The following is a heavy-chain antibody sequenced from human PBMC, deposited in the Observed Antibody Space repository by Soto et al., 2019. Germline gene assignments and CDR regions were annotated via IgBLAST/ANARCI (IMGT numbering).Heavy chain of an antibody. Sequence: GGSLRLSCAASGFTFSSYAMSWVRQAPGKGLEWVSAISGSGGSTYYADSVKGRFTISRDNSKNTLYLQMNSLRAEDTAVYYCAKEGAIAVAGTGAQGYLDYWGQGTLVTVSS. CDR2: ISGSGGST. D-gene: IGHD6-19*01. V-gene: IGHV3-23*01. CDR1: GFTFSSYA. J-gene: IGHJ4*02. CDR3: AKEGAIAVAGTGAQGYLDY.